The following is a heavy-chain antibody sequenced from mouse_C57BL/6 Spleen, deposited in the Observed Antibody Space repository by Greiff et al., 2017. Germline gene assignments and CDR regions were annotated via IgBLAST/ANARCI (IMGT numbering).Heavy chain of an antibody. CDR3: ARYYGSSHWYFDV. J-gene: IGHJ1*03. V-gene: IGHV14-3*01. CDR1: GFNIKNTY. Sequence: VQLQQSVAELVRPGASVKLSCTASGFNIKNTYMHWVKQRPEQGLEWIGRIDPANGNTKYAPKFQGKATITADTSSNTAYLQLSSLTSEDTAIYDWARYYGSSHWYFDVGGTGTTVTVSS. CDR2: IDPANGNT. D-gene: IGHD1-1*01.